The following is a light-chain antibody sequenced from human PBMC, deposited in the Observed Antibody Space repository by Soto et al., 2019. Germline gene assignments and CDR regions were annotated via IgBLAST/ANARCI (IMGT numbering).Light chain of an antibody. Sequence: SVGDRVTITCRASQSISSWLAWYQQKPGKAPKLLIYDASILESGVPSRFSGSRSGTQFTLTISSLQPDDFATYYCQQYNSYSMYTFGQGTKVDIK. CDR2: DAS. V-gene: IGKV1-5*01. CDR3: QQYNSYSMYT. CDR1: QSISSW. J-gene: IGKJ2*01.